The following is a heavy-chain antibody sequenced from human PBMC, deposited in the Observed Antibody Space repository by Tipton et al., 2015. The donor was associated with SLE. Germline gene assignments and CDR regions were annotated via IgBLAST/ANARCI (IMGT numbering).Heavy chain of an antibody. D-gene: IGHD5-12*01. CDR3: ARLISAYDCNFDY. V-gene: IGHV4-39*07. CDR2: FYYGKST. CDR1: GGSISSSSFY. Sequence: TLSLTCTVSGGSISSSSFYWGWIRKPPGKGLEWIGSFYYGKSTFYNPSLKSRVTISVDTSTNRLSLQLSSVTAADTALYYCARLISAYDCNFDYWGQGTLVTVSS. J-gene: IGHJ4*02.